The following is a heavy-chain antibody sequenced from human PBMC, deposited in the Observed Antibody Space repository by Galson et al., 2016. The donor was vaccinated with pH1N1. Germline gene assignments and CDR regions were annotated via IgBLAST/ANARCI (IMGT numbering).Heavy chain of an antibody. J-gene: IGHJ5*02. V-gene: IGHV4-4*02. CDR1: GGSISSRNW. Sequence: SETLSLTCAVSGGSISSRNWWSWVRQPPGQGLEWIGETYHIGGTNYNPSPKSRVTISLDKSKNHFSLNLASVTAADTAVYYCARDGGDYGGAGQYKYFDTWGQGTLVTVSS. CDR3: ARDGGDYGGAGQYKYFDT. CDR2: TYHIGGT. D-gene: IGHD4-23*01.